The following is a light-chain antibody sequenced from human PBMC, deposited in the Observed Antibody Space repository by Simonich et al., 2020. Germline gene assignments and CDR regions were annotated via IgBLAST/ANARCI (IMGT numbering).Light chain of an antibody. CDR2: DVS. J-gene: IGLJ3*02. CDR3: SSYTSSSKV. CDR1: SSDVGGYNY. Sequence: QSALTQPASVSGSPGQSITISCTGTSSDVGGYNYFSWYQQHPGKAPKLLIYDVSKRPSGVSNRFSGSKSGNTASLTISGLQAEDEADYYCSSYTSSSKVFGGGTKLTVL. V-gene: IGLV2-14*01.